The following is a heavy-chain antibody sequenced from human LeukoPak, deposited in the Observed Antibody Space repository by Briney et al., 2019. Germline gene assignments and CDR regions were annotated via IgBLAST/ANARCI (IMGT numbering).Heavy chain of an antibody. D-gene: IGHD3-3*01. V-gene: IGHV1-69*01. Sequence: SVKVSCKASGGTFSSYAISWVRQAPGQGLEWMGGIIPIFGTANYAQKFQGRVTIAADESTSTAYMELSSLRSEDTAVYYCARSRTILGVGYYMDVWGKGTTVTVSS. CDR1: GGTFSSYA. CDR3: ARSRTILGVGYYMDV. CDR2: IIPIFGTA. J-gene: IGHJ6*03.